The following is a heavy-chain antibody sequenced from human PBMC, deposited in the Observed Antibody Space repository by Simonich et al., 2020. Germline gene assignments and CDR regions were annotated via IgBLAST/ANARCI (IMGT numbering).Heavy chain of an antibody. Sequence: QVQLVQSGAEVKKPGASVKVSCKASGYTFTGYYMHWVRQAPGQGLEWMGGINPNSGGTNYAQSVQGRVTMTRDTSISTAYMELSRLRSDDTAVYYCARGALTGDYYYMDVWGKGTTVTVSS. D-gene: IGHD7-27*01. CDR2: INPNSGGT. CDR3: ARGALTGDYYYMDV. V-gene: IGHV1-2*02. CDR1: GYTFTGYY. J-gene: IGHJ6*03.